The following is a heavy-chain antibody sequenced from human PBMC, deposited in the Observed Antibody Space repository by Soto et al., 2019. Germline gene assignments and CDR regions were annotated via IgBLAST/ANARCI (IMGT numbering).Heavy chain of an antibody. CDR1: GFTFSSYG. Sequence: QVQLVESGGGVVQPGRSLRLSCAASGFTFSSYGMHWVXXXXXXXLEWVAVIWYDGSNKYYADSVKGRFTISRDNSNXXXXXXXXXXXXXXXXXXXXXXXXXXXXXXPTWGQGTLVTVSS. V-gene: IGHV3-33*01. J-gene: IGHJ5*02. CDR2: IWYDGSNK. CDR3: XXXXXXXXXXPT.